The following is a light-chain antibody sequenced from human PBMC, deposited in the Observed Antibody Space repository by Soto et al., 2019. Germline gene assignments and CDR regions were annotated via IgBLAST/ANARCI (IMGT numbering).Light chain of an antibody. V-gene: IGLV1-47*01. CDR3: AAWDDSLSGWV. J-gene: IGLJ3*02. Sequence: QSVLTQPPSASGTPGQRVTISCSGSSSNIGSNFVYWYQQFPGTAPKLLIYGNNQRPSGVPDRFSGSKSGTSASLAISGLPSEDEADYYCAAWDDSLSGWVFGGGTKVTVL. CDR1: SSNIGSNF. CDR2: GNN.